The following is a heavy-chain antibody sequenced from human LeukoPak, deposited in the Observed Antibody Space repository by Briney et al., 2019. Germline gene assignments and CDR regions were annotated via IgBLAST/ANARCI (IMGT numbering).Heavy chain of an antibody. D-gene: IGHD3-10*01. CDR2: IRFDGAYK. CDR1: GFIFSTYG. V-gene: IGHV3-30*02. Sequence: TGGSLRLSCAASGFIFSTYGIHWVRQAPGKGLEWVAFIRFDGAYKHTANALKGRFTISRDNSQNTVYLYMNTLRTEDTAVYYCAKSAVRDYASGVDYFDYWGQGTLVSVSS. J-gene: IGHJ4*02. CDR3: AKSAVRDYASGVDYFDY.